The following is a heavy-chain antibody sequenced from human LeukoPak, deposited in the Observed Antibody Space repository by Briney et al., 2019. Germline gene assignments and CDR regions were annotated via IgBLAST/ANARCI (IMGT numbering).Heavy chain of an antibody. V-gene: IGHV3-23*01. CDR1: GFALTSYS. CDR3: ARCMLLRRGWCIWFDP. J-gene: IGHJ5*02. D-gene: IGHD2-8*01. Sequence: GGSLRLSCAASGFALTSYSMSWVRQAPGQGLEWVSSISISGVSTYYAYSVKGRSTISRDNTKNTLHLQINIPAVDDTAIYFSARCMLLRRGWCIWFDPWGQGTLVTVSS. CDR2: ISISGVST.